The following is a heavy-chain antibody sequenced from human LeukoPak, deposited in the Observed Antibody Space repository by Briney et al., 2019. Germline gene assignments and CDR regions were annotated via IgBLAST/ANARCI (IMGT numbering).Heavy chain of an antibody. CDR2: FDPEDGET. D-gene: IGHD6-13*01. CDR3: ATDQIIAAAGTITDY. CDR1: GYTLTELS. J-gene: IGHJ4*02. V-gene: IGHV1-24*01. Sequence: ASVKVYCKVSGYTLTELSMHWVRQAPGKGLEWMGGFDPEDGETIYAQKFQGRVTMTEDTSTDTAYMELSSLRSEDTAVYYCATDQIIAAAGTITDYWGQGTLVTVSS.